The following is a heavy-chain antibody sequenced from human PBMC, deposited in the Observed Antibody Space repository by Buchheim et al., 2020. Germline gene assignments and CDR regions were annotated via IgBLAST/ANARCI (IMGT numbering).Heavy chain of an antibody. D-gene: IGHD3-22*01. J-gene: IGHJ4*02. V-gene: IGHV3-23*04. CDR1: GFIFRSYA. CDR3: VRENSGYRGDFGY. Sequence: EVQLVESGGGLVQPGGSLRLSCVASGFIFRSYAMNWVRQAPGGGLEWVATINTADSASYADSVKGRVTNPRDISQRMVDLEMNTLKGDDTAVYWCVRENSGYRGDFGYWGQGAL. CDR2: INTADSA.